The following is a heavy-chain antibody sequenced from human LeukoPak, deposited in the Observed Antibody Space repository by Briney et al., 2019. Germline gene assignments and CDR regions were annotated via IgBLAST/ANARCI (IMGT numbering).Heavy chain of an antibody. CDR2: ISYDGSNK. CDR1: GFTFSSYA. V-gene: IGHV3-30-3*01. Sequence: GGSLRLSCAASGFTFSSYAMHRVRQAPGKGLEWAAVISYDGSNKYYADSVKGRFTISRDNSKNTLYLQMNSLRAEDTAVYYCARDLAVAHFDYWGQGTLVTVSS. J-gene: IGHJ4*02. CDR3: ARDLAVAHFDY. D-gene: IGHD6-19*01.